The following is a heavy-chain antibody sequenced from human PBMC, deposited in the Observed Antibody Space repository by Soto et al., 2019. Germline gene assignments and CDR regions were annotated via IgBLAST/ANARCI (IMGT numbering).Heavy chain of an antibody. CDR2: ISAYNGNT. CDR1: GYTFTSYG. Sequence: ASVKVSCKASGYTFTSYGISWVRQAPGQGLEWMGWISAYNGNTNYAQKLQGRVTMTTDTSTSTAYMELRSLRSDDTAVYYCARMIELSVVVAVHNWFDPWGQGTLVTVSS. J-gene: IGHJ5*02. V-gene: IGHV1-18*01. D-gene: IGHD2-15*01. CDR3: ARMIELSVVVAVHNWFDP.